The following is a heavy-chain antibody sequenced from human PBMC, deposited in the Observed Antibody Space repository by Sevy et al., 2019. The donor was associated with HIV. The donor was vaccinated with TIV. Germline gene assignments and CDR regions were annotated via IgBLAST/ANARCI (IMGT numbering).Heavy chain of an antibody. Sequence: GGSLRLSCAASGFIFNSYVMNWVRQAPGKGLEWVSSISGHGGSTYYADFVKGRFTISSDNSRNMLDLEMNSLRDDDTALYYCAGGFWSGFDYWGQGILVTVSS. D-gene: IGHD3-3*01. CDR1: GFIFNSYV. V-gene: IGHV3-23*01. CDR2: ISGHGGST. J-gene: IGHJ4*02. CDR3: AGGFWSGFDY.